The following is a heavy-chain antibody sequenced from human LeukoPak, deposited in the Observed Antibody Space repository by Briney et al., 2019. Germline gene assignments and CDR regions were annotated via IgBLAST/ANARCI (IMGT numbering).Heavy chain of an antibody. J-gene: IGHJ4*02. CDR3: AGDGSGWYSSYYFDY. Sequence: GGSLRLSCAASGFTFSSYSMNWVRQAPGKGLEWVSSISSSSSYIYYADSVKGRFTISRDNAKNTLYLQMNSLRAEDTAVYYCAGDGSGWYSSYYFDYWGQGTLVTVSS. V-gene: IGHV3-21*01. CDR2: ISSSSSYI. CDR1: GFTFSSYS. D-gene: IGHD6-19*01.